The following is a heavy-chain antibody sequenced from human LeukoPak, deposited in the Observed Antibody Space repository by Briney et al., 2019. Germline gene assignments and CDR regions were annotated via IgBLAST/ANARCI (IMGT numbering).Heavy chain of an antibody. D-gene: IGHD6-19*01. J-gene: IGHJ5*02. V-gene: IGHV1-69*13. CDR2: IIPIFGTA. CDR1: GGTFSSYA. Sequence: SVKVSCKASGGTFSSYAISWARQAPGQGLEWMGGIIPIFGTANYAQKFQGRVTITADESTSTAYMELSSLRSEDTAVYYCARGVLRRQWLVPLYNWFDPWGQGTLVTVSS. CDR3: ARGVLRRQWLVPLYNWFDP.